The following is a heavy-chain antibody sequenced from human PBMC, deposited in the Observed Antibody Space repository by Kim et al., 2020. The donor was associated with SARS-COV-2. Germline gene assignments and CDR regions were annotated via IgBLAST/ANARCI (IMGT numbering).Heavy chain of an antibody. CDR3: AKNGGRDYVWGSHYHRRYNWFDP. D-gene: IGHD3-16*01. J-gene: IGHJ5*02. Sequence: GGSLRLSCAASGFTFDDYAMHWVRQAPGKGLEWVSLISGDGGSTYYADSVKGRFTISRDNSKNSLYLQMNSLRTEDTALYYCAKNGGRDYVWGSHYHRRYNWFDPWGQGTLVTVSS. CDR2: ISGDGGST. CDR1: GFTFDDYA. V-gene: IGHV3-43*02.